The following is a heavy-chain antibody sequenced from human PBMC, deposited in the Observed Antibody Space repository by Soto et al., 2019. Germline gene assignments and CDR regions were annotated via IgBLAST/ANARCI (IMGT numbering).Heavy chain of an antibody. CDR3: AKDASNDYGDYLDAFDI. V-gene: IGHV3-9*01. CDR1: GFTFDDYA. J-gene: IGHJ3*02. Sequence: EVQLVESGGGLVQPGRSLRLSCAASGFTFDDYAMHWVRQAPGKGLEWVSGISWNSGSIGYADPVKGRFTISRDNAKNSLYLQMTSLRAEDTALYYCAKDASNDYGDYLDAFDIWGQGTMVTVSS. CDR2: ISWNSGSI. D-gene: IGHD4-17*01.